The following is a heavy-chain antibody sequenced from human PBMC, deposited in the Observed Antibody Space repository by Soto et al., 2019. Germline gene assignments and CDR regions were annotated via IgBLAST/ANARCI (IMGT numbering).Heavy chain of an antibody. CDR2: IYYSGST. V-gene: IGHV4-30-4*02. Sequence: SDTLSLTFTVSGFSINSGDYYWTWFRQPPRKGLEWIGYIYYSGSTYYNPSLKSRVTISVDTSKNQFSLKLSSVTAADTAVYYCARVYGSGSPRFYYYGMDVWGQGTTVT. J-gene: IGHJ6*02. D-gene: IGHD3-10*01. CDR3: ARVYGSGSPRFYYYGMDV. CDR1: GFSINSGDYY.